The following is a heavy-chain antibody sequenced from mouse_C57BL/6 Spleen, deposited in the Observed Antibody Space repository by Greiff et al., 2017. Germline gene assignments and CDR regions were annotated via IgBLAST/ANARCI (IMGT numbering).Heavy chain of an antibody. CDR2: IYPSDSET. Sequence: VQLQQSGAELVRPGSSVKLSCKASCYTFTSYWMDWVKQRPGQGLEWIGNIYPSDSETHYNQKFKDKATLTVDKSSSTAYMQLSRLTSEGSAVYYCARLKGGGYFDYWGQGTTLTVSS. CDR1: CYTFTSYW. J-gene: IGHJ2*01. CDR3: ARLKGGGYFDY. V-gene: IGHV1-61*01.